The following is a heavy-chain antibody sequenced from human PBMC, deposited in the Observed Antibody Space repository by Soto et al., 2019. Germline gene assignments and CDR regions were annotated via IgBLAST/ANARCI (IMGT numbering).Heavy chain of an antibody. D-gene: IGHD2-2*01. CDR3: ARDISPHCSSTSCYESYYYYGMDV. CDR2: IIPIFGTA. CDR1: GGTFSSYA. J-gene: IGHJ6*02. V-gene: IGHV1-69*13. Sequence: GASVKVSCKASGGTFSSYAISWVRQAPGQGLEWVGGIIPIFGTANYAQKFQGRVTITADESTSTAYMELSSLRSEDTAVYYCARDISPHCSSTSCYESYYYYGMDVWGQGTTVTVSS.